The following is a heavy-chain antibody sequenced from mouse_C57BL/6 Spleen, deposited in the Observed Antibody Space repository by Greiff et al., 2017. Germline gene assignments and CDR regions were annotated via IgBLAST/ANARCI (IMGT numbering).Heavy chain of an antibody. J-gene: IGHJ1*03. Sequence: EVQGVESGGDLVKPGGSLKLSCAASGFTFSSYGMSWVRQTPDKRLEWVATISSGGSYTYYPDSVKGRFTISRDNAKNTLYLQMSSLKSEDTAMYYCARHDYGSSYRYFDVWGTGTTVTVSS. CDR2: ISSGGSYT. D-gene: IGHD1-1*01. CDR1: GFTFSSYG. V-gene: IGHV5-6*01. CDR3: ARHDYGSSYRYFDV.